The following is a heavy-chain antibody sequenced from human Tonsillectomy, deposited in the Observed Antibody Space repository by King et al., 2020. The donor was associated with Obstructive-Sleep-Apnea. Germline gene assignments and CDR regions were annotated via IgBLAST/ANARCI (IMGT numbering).Heavy chain of an antibody. Sequence: VQLVESGGGVVQPGRSLRLSCAASGFTFNSFGMDWVRQAPGKGLEWVAFIWYDGSNKYYADSVKGRFTISRDNSKNTLYLQMNSLRAEDTAVYNCARDSPLRTGNYYGMDVWGQGTTVTVSS. D-gene: IGHD3/OR15-3a*01. CDR1: GFTFNSFG. J-gene: IGHJ6*02. CDR3: ARDSPLRTGNYYGMDV. CDR2: IWYDGSNK. V-gene: IGHV3-33*01.